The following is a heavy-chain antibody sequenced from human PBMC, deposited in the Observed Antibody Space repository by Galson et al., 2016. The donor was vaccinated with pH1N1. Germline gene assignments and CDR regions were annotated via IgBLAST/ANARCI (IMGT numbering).Heavy chain of an antibody. Sequence: PALVNPTQTLTLTCTFSGFSLSTSGVGVGWIRQPPGKALEWLALIYWDDDKRYSPSLKSRLTTTKDTSKNQVVLTMTNMDPVDTATYYCARLDYGDYPGYFEYWGQGTLVTVSS. CDR2: IYWDDDK. CDR1: GFSLSTSGVG. D-gene: IGHD4-17*01. J-gene: IGHJ4*02. CDR3: ARLDYGDYPGYFEY. V-gene: IGHV2-5*02.